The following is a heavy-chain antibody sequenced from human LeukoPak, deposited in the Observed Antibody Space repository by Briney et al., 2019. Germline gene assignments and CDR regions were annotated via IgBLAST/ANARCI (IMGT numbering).Heavy chain of an antibody. CDR3: ARRAGGLARNNWFDP. Sequence: GGSLRLSCAASGFTVSNNYMSWVRQAPGKGLEWVSAIYSGGSTYYADSVKGRFTISRDNSKNTLYLQMNGLRAEDTAVYYCARRAGGLARNNWFDPWGQGTLVTVSS. CDR2: IYSGGST. V-gene: IGHV3-66*01. D-gene: IGHD3-16*01. CDR1: GFTVSNNY. J-gene: IGHJ5*02.